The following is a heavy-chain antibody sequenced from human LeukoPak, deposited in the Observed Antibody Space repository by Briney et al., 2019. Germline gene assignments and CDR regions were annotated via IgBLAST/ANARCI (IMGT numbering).Heavy chain of an antibody. V-gene: IGHV1-18*01. Sequence: ASVKVSCKASGYTFTSYGLSWVRQAPGQGLEWMGWISAYNGNTNYAQKLQGRVTMTTDTSTSTAYMKLRSLRSDDTAVYYCARDSSGYHFDYWGQGTLVTVSS. CDR1: GYTFTSYG. CDR3: ARDSSGYHFDY. CDR2: ISAYNGNT. J-gene: IGHJ4*02. D-gene: IGHD3-22*01.